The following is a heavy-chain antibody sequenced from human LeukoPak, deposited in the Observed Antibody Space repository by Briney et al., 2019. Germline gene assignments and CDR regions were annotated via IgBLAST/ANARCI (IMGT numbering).Heavy chain of an antibody. CDR2: INPNSGGT. Sequence: ASVKVSCKASGYTFTGYYMHWVRQAPGQGLEWMGWINPNSGGTNYAQKFQGGVTMTRDTSISTAYMELSRLRSDDTAVYYCARPMVRGVIGVFDYWGQGTLVTVSS. CDR1: GYTFTGYY. CDR3: ARPMVRGVIGVFDY. D-gene: IGHD3-10*01. V-gene: IGHV1-2*02. J-gene: IGHJ4*02.